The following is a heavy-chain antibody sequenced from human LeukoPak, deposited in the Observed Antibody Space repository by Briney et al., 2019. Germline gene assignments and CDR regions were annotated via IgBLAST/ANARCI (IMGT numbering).Heavy chain of an antibody. V-gene: IGHV1-18*01. CDR2: INGYTGHT. D-gene: IGHD2-8*01. Sequence: GASVKVSCEASGYTFINYGIIWVRQAPGQGLEWMGWINGYTGHTNYAQKFQDRVTMTTDTSTSTAYMELRSLRSDDTAVYYCASTNGATWYFDYWGQGTLVTVSS. J-gene: IGHJ4*02. CDR3: ASTNGATWYFDY. CDR1: GYTFINYG.